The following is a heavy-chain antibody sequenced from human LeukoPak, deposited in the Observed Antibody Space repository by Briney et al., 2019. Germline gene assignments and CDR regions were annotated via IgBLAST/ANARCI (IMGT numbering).Heavy chain of an antibody. J-gene: IGHJ4*02. CDR2: IKSKTDGGTT. V-gene: IGHV3-15*01. CDR3: TTHTADFWSGYYDY. CDR1: GFTFSNAW. Sequence: GGSLRLSCAASGFTFSNAWMSWVRQAPGKGLEWVGSIKSKTDGGTTDYAAPVKGRFTISRDDSKNTLYLQMNSLKTEDTAVYYCTTHTADFWSGYYDYWGQGTLVTVSP. D-gene: IGHD3-3*01.